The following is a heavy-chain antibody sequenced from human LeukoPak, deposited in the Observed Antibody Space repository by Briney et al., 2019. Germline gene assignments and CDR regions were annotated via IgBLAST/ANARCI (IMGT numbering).Heavy chain of an antibody. CDR3: ARVPLAGPYYFDY. CDR1: GFTFSSYG. V-gene: IGHV3-33*01. CDR2: IWYDGSNK. Sequence: GGSLRLSCAASGFTFSSYGMHWVRQAPGKGLEWVAVIWYDGSNKYYADSVKGRFTISRDNSKNTLYLQMNSLRAEDTAVYYCARVPLAGPYYFDYWGQGTLVTVSS. D-gene: IGHD6-13*01. J-gene: IGHJ4*02.